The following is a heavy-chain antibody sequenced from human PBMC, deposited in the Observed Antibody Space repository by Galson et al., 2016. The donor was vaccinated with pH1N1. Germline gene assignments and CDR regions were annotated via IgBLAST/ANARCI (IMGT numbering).Heavy chain of an antibody. CDR1: GYTFTRYY. Sequence: SVKVSCKASGYTFTRYYFLWVRQAPGQGLEWMGVIDPSDGGTTYAQKFQARVTMTRDTSTSKVYVEVYSLKSEDTAVYYCTRDLGRLRDYWGQGTLVTVSS. CDR3: TRDLGRLRDY. D-gene: IGHD1-26*01. J-gene: IGHJ4*02. V-gene: IGHV1-46*03. CDR2: IDPSDGGT.